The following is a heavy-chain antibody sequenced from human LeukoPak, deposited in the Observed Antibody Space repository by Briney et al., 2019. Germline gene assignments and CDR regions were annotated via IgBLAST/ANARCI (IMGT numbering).Heavy chain of an antibody. Sequence: GGSLRLSRAASGFTFSSYEMNWVRQAPGKGLEWVSYISSSGSTIYYADSVKGRFTISRDNAKNSLYLQMNSLRAEDTAVYYCARDQSGYYDFWSGLGAWGQGTLVTVSS. J-gene: IGHJ5*02. CDR3: ARDQSGYYDFWSGLGA. D-gene: IGHD3-3*01. CDR2: ISSSGSTI. V-gene: IGHV3-48*03. CDR1: GFTFSSYE.